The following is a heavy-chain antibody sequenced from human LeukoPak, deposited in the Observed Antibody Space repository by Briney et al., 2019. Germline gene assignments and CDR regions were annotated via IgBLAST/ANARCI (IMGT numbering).Heavy chain of an antibody. J-gene: IGHJ5*02. Sequence: GGSLRLSCAGSGFVFSDYTMTWVRQAPGKGLEWVSAIGGRGGSTYYADSVKGRVTISRDNSKNTVSLQMNSLRSDDTAVYYYAQEGGAWGQGTLVVVSS. CDR1: GFVFSDYT. CDR3: AQEGGA. D-gene: IGHD3-16*01. CDR2: IGGRGGST. V-gene: IGHV3-23*01.